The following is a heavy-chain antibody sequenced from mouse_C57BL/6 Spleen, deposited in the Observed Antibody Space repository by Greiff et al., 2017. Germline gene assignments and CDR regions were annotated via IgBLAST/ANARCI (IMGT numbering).Heavy chain of an antibody. CDR1: GFTFSDYG. CDR2: ISSGSSTF. CDR3: ARATTVLDY. J-gene: IGHJ2*01. D-gene: IGHD1-1*01. V-gene: IGHV5-17*01. Sequence: EVKLMESGGGLVKPGGSLKLSCAASGFTFSDYGMHWVRQAPEKGLEWVAYISSGSSTFYYADTVKGRFTISRDNAKNTLFLQMTSLRSEDTAMYYCARATTVLDYWGQGTTLTVSS.